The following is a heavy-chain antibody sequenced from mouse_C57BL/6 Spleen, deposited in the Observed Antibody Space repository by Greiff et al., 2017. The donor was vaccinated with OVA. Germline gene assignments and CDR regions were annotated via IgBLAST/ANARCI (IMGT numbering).Heavy chain of an antibody. CDR3: TRGGYEGAWFAY. J-gene: IGHJ3*01. CDR2: ISSGGDYI. V-gene: IGHV5-9-1*02. Sequence: VQLKESGEGLVKPGGSLKLSCAASGFTFSSYAMSWVRQTPEKRLEWVAYISSGGDYIYYADTVKGRFTISRDNARNTLYLQMSSLKSEDTAMYYCTRGGYEGAWFAYWGQGTLVTVSA. D-gene: IGHD2-2*01. CDR1: GFTFSSYA.